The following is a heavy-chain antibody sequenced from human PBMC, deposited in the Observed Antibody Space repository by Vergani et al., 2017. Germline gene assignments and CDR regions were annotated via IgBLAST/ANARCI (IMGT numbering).Heavy chain of an antibody. V-gene: IGHV1-69*09. CDR1: GGTFSSYT. CDR2: IIPMLGIA. D-gene: IGHD4-23*01. Sequence: QVQLVQSGAEVKKPGSSVKVSCKASGGTFSSYTISWVRQATGQGLEWMGRIIPMLGIANYAQNFQGRVTIIADKSTTTAYMDLSSLRSEDTAVYYCGRDRTGGNSFNWIDFWGQGTLVTVSS. CDR3: GRDRTGGNSFNWIDF. J-gene: IGHJ4*02.